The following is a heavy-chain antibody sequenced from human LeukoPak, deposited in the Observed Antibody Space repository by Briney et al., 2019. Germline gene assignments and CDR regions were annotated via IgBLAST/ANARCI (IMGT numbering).Heavy chain of an antibody. Sequence: SETLSLTCTVSGYSISSYYWSWIRQPPGKGLEWIGYIYYSGSTNYNPSLKSRVTISVDTSKNQFSLKLSSVTAADTAVYYCATSFYDEARAPPYYWGQGTLVTVSS. D-gene: IGHD5/OR15-5a*01. CDR1: GYSISSYY. V-gene: IGHV4-59*01. CDR2: IYYSGST. J-gene: IGHJ4*02. CDR3: ATSFYDEARAPPYY.